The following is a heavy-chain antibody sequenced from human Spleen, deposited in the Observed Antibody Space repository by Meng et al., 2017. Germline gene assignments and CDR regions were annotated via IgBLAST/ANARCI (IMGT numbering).Heavy chain of an antibody. CDR2: IKQDGSEK. J-gene: IGHJ4*02. D-gene: IGHD2-8*01. V-gene: IGHV3-7*03. CDR1: GFTFSRDW. CDR3: GTAANTPENGPKYSLDY. Sequence: GESPKISCAASGFTFSRDWMSWVRQAPGKGLEWVANIKQDGSEKYYVDSVKGRFTISRDNSKNALYLQMNSLRAEDTAIYYWGTAANTPENGPKYSLDYWGQGTLVTVSS.